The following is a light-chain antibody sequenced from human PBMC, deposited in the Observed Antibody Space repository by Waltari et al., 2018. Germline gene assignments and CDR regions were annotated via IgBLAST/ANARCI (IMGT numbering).Light chain of an antibody. J-gene: IGLJ3*02. CDR1: VLANKY. CDR2: KDT. CDR3: YSAADNNPVV. Sequence: HELTQPSSVSVSPGQTARITCSGDVLANKYARWFQQKSGQAPMLVIYKDTERPSGVPELFSGSSSGTTVTLTITGAQTEDEADYYCYSAADNNPVVFGGGTKLTVL. V-gene: IGLV3-27*01.